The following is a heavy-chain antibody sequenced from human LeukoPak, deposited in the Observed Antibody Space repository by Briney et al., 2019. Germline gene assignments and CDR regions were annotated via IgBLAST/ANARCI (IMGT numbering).Heavy chain of an antibody. D-gene: IGHD5-18*01. CDR3: ARGWRYSYGYYFDY. Sequence: TSETLSLTCAVYGGSFSGYYWSWIRQPPGKGLEWIGEINHSGSTNYNPSLKSRVTISVDTSKNQFSLKLSSVTAADTAVYYCARGWRYSYGYYFDYWGQGTLVTVSS. CDR2: INHSGST. CDR1: GGSFSGYY. V-gene: IGHV4-34*01. J-gene: IGHJ4*02.